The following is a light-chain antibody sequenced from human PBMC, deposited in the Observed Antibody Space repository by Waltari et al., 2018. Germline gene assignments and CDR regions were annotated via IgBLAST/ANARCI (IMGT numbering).Light chain of an antibody. CDR3: HQYFAPPYT. J-gene: IGKJ2*01. CDR2: WAT. CDR1: HSLSYYSNNKNY. Sequence: DIVMTQSPDALTGSLGERATINCKSSHSLSYYSNNKNYISWYQQKPGQAPKLLIHWATTRDSGVPDRFSGSGSETDFTLTISSLQAEDVAVYHCHQYFAPPYTFGRGTKLEIK. V-gene: IGKV4-1*01.